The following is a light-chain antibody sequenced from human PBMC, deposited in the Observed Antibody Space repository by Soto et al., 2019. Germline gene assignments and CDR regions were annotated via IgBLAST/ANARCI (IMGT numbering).Light chain of an antibody. CDR3: QQYNDWPPKIT. CDR2: DAS. Sequence: EIVLTQSPGTLSLSPGERATLSCRATQSVRSELAWYQQKPGQAPRLLIYDASTRATGIPARFSGGGSGTEFTLTISSLQSEDSAVYYCQQYNDWPPKITFGGGTKVDIK. J-gene: IGKJ4*01. V-gene: IGKV3-15*01. CDR1: QSVRSE.